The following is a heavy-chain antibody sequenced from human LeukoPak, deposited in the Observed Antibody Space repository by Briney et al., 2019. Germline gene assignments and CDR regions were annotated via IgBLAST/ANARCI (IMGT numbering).Heavy chain of an antibody. D-gene: IGHD6-19*01. CDR3: ARDFESSGWYDP. V-gene: IGHV1-69*06. CDR1: GGTFSSYA. J-gene: IGHJ5*02. Sequence: ASVKVSCKASGGTFSSYAISWVRQAPGQGLEWMGGFFPVFGTANYAQKFQGRVTITADKSTSTAYMEPSSLRSEDTAVYYCARDFESSGWYDPWGQGTLVTVSS. CDR2: FFPVFGTA.